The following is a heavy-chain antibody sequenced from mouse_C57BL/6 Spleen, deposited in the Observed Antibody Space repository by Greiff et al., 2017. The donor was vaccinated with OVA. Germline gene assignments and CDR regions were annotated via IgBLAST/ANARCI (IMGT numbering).Heavy chain of an antibody. J-gene: IGHJ3*01. CDR1: GYTFTDYY. D-gene: IGHD2-4*01. Sequence: QVQLQQPGAELVRPGASVKLSCKASGYTFTDYYINWVKQRPGQGLEWIARIYPGSGNTYYNEKFKGKATLTAEKSSSTAHMQLSSLTSEDSAVYFCARREDHDYDIGPFAYWGQGTLVTVSA. CDR3: ARREDHDYDIGPFAY. CDR2: IYPGSGNT. V-gene: IGHV1-76*01.